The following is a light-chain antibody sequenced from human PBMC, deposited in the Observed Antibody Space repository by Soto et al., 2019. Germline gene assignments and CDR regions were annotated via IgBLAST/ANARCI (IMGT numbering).Light chain of an antibody. CDR2: DAS. CDR1: QSVKTF. V-gene: IGKV3-11*01. CDR3: QQRSNWPPIT. Sequence: EIVLTQSPATLSLSPGQRATLSCRASQSVKTFLVWYQHRPGQAPTVLIYDASHRASGIPARFSGSGSGTDFTLTISSLEPEDAALYYCQQRSNWPPITFGQGTRLEI. J-gene: IGKJ5*01.